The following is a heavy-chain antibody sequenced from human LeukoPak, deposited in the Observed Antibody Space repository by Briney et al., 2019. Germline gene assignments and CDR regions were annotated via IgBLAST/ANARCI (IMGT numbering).Heavy chain of an antibody. CDR1: GFTFDDYG. D-gene: IGHD5-18*01. J-gene: IGHJ5*02. CDR3: ARVIRGYSYGYWFDP. CDR2: INWNGGST. Sequence: GGSLRLSCAASGFTFDDYGMSWVRQAPGKGLEWVSGINWNGGSTGYADSVKGRFTISRDNAKNSLYLQMNSLRAEDTAVYYCARVIRGYSYGYWFDPWGQGTLVTVSS. V-gene: IGHV3-20*04.